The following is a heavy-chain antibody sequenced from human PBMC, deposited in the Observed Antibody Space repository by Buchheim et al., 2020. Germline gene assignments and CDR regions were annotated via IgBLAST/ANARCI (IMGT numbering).Heavy chain of an antibody. V-gene: IGHV3-15*01. CDR1: GLTFSNAW. CDR2: IKSKTDGGIT. J-gene: IGHJ4*02. CDR3: TTVNGFGEFPPDY. Sequence: EVQLVESGGGLVKPGGSLRLSCAASGLTFSNAWMSCVRQAPGKGLEWVGRIKSKTDGGITDYAAPVKGRFTISRDDSKNTLYLQMNSLKTEDTAVYYCTTVNGFGEFPPDYWGQGTL. D-gene: IGHD3-10*01.